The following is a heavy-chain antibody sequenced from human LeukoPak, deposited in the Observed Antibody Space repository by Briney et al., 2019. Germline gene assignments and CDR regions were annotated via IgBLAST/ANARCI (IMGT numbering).Heavy chain of an antibody. J-gene: IGHJ2*01. CDR1: GFTVSSNY. V-gene: IGHV3-53*01. CDR2: IYSGGST. Sequence: GGSLRLSCAASGFTVSSNYMSWVRQAPGKGLEWVSVIYSGGSTYYADSVKGRFTISRDNSRNTLYLQMNSLRAEDTAVYYCARDRAAVAYWYFDLWGRGTLVTVSS. CDR3: ARDRAAVAYWYFDL. D-gene: IGHD6-19*01.